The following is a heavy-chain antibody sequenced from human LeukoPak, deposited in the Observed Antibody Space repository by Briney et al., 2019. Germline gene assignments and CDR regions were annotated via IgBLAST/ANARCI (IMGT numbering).Heavy chain of an antibody. CDR1: GGTFSSYA. V-gene: IGHV1-69*04. Sequence: GSSVKVSCKASGGTFSSYAISWVRQAPGQGLEWMGRIIPILGIANYAQKFQGRVTITADKSTSTAYMELSSLRSEDTAVYYCASDFIAVAGTAPPQFYYYYYGMDVWGQGTTVTVSS. J-gene: IGHJ6*02. CDR2: IIPILGIA. D-gene: IGHD6-19*01. CDR3: ASDFIAVAGTAPPQFYYYYYGMDV.